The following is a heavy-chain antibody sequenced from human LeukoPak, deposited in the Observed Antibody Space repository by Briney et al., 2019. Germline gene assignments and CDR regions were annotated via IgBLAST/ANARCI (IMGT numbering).Heavy chain of an antibody. CDR3: ARGPLLVGGYDYYYYYGMDV. D-gene: IGHD5-12*01. CDR1: GGSISSYY. J-gene: IGHJ6*02. CDR2: IYYSGST. V-gene: IGHV4-59*01. Sequence: SETLSLTCTVSGGSISSYYWSWIRQPPGKGLGWIGYIYYSGSTNYNPSLKSRVTISVDTSKNQFSLKLSSVTAADTAVYYCARGPLLVGGYDYYYYYGMDVWGQGTTVTVSS.